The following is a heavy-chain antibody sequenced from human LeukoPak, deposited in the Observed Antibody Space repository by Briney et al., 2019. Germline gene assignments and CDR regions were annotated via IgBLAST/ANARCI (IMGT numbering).Heavy chain of an antibody. CDR3: AKGGGYCSSISCSWFDS. J-gene: IGHJ5*01. CDR2: ISVSAGTT. D-gene: IGHD2-2*01. Sequence: PGGSLRLSCAASGFTFSSYAMSWVRQAPGKGLEWVSGISVSAGTTYYADSVKGRFTISRDNSRNTLFLQMNSLRADDTAVYYCAKGGGYCSSISCSWFDSWGQGTPVTVSS. CDR1: GFTFSSYA. V-gene: IGHV3-23*01.